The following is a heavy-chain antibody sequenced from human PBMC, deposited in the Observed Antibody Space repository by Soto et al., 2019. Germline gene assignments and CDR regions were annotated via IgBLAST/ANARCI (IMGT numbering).Heavy chain of an antibody. CDR2: ISYDGSNK. Sequence: GGSLRLSCEASGFTFSSYGMHWVRQAPGKGLEWVAVISYDGSNKYYADSVKGRFTISRDNSKNTLYLQMNSLRAEDTAVYYCAKSPGMYYYDSSGYYHYDYWGQGTLVTVSS. V-gene: IGHV3-30*18. D-gene: IGHD3-22*01. CDR1: GFTFSSYG. J-gene: IGHJ4*02. CDR3: AKSPGMYYYDSSGYYHYDY.